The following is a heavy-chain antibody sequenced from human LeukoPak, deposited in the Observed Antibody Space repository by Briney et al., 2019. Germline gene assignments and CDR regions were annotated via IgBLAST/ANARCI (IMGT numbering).Heavy chain of an antibody. Sequence: ASVKVSCKASGYTFTSYGISWVRQAPGQGLEWMGWIGAYNGNTNYAQKLQGRVTRTTDTSTSTAYMELRSLRSDDTAVYYCARDQVQLERRGLRRYGWFDPWGQGTLVTVSS. CDR1: GYTFTSYG. V-gene: IGHV1-18*01. CDR3: ARDQVQLERRGLRRYGWFDP. CDR2: IGAYNGNT. J-gene: IGHJ5*02. D-gene: IGHD1-1*01.